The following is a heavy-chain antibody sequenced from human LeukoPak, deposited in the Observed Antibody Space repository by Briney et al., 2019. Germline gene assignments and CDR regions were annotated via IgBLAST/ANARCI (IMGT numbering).Heavy chain of an antibody. Sequence: PGGSLRLSCAASAFTFNNYWIHWVRQVPGKGLVWVSRINNDGSSASYVDSVKGRFTISRDNAKNTLFLQTNSLRAEDTAVYYCARRGTGHGMDVWGQGTTVIVSS. CDR3: ARRGTGHGMDV. CDR1: AFTFNNYW. V-gene: IGHV3-74*01. D-gene: IGHD1-1*01. CDR2: INNDGSSA. J-gene: IGHJ6*02.